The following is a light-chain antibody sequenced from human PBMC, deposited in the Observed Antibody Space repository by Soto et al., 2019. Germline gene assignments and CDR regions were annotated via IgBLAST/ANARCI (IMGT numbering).Light chain of an antibody. CDR1: QSVDTY. CDR2: GTS. Sequence: DIVLTQSPDTLSLSPGDRASVSCRASQSVDTYLAWYQQKPGQAPRLLIYGTSSRAIGIPGRFSGSGSGTDFTLTINRVEPEDYAVYFCQQFASSPTTFGQGAPL. CDR3: QQFASSPTT. J-gene: IGKJ5*01. V-gene: IGKV3-20*01.